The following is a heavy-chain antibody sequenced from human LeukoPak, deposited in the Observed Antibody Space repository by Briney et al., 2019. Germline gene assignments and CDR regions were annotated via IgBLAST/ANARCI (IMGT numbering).Heavy chain of an antibody. Sequence: SETLSLTCTVSGGSISSSSYYWGWIRQPPGKGLEWIGSIYYSGSTYYNPSLKSRVTISVDTSRNQFSLKLSSVTAADTAVYYCAREARYCSGGSCQGHFDYWGQGTLVTVSS. CDR3: AREARYCSGGSCQGHFDY. J-gene: IGHJ4*02. D-gene: IGHD2-15*01. CDR1: GGSISSSSYY. CDR2: IYYSGST. V-gene: IGHV4-39*07.